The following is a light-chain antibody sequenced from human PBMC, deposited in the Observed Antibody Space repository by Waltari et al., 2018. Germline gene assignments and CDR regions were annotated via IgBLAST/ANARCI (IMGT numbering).Light chain of an antibody. J-gene: IGKJ2*01. CDR2: GAA. V-gene: IGKV3-15*01. CDR1: QSVSSN. Sequence: EIVMTQSPATLSVSTGERESLSCRASQSVSSNLACYQQQPGQAPRLLIYGAATRVSGIPARVSGSGSGTEFTLSIISLQSEDFAVYYCQQYNNWPPQYTIGQGTKLEIK. CDR3: QQYNNWPPQYT.